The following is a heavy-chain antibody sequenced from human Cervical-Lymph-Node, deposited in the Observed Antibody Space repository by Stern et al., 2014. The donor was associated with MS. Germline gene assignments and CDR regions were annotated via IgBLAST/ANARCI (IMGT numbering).Heavy chain of an antibody. CDR1: GFSFGDRA. V-gene: IGHV3-49*05. Sequence: EVQLVESGGGLVKPGQSLRLACTASGFSFGDRAMSWFRQAPGKGLEWVAFIRSEPHGATTESAASVKGRFTVSRDDSESIAYLQMDSLKIEDTGIYYCTRGWRCSGYDLGYFDLWGRGTLVTVSS. CDR2: IRSEPHGATT. J-gene: IGHJ2*01. CDR3: TRGWRCSGYDLGYFDL. D-gene: IGHD5-12*01.